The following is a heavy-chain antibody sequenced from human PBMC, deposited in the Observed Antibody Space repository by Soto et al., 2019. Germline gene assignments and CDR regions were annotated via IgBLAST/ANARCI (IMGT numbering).Heavy chain of an antibody. CDR2: TYYRSKWYN. CDR1: GDSVSSSSVT. Sequence: SQTLSLTCVISGDSVSSSSVTWNWIRQSPSRGLEWLGRTYYRSKWYNDYAESVKSRITINPDTSKNQFSLKLSSVTAADTAVYYCARGIGDIVVVPAPADYYYYGMDVWGQGTTVTVSS. D-gene: IGHD2-2*01. J-gene: IGHJ6*02. V-gene: IGHV6-1*01. CDR3: ARGIGDIVVVPAPADYYYYGMDV.